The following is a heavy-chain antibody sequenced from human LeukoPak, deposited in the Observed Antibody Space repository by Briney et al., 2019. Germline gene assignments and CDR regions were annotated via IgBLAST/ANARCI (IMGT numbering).Heavy chain of an antibody. V-gene: IGHV3-74*01. CDR2: INSDGNST. CDR3: AKSRLTTGFDP. J-gene: IGHJ5*02. D-gene: IGHD4-11*01. Sequence: GGSLRLSCAASGFTFSSYWMHWVRQAPGKGLVWVSRINSDGNSTNYADSVKGRFTISRDNAKNTLYLQMNSLRAEDTAVYYCAKSRLTTGFDPWGQGTLVTVSS. CDR1: GFTFSSYW.